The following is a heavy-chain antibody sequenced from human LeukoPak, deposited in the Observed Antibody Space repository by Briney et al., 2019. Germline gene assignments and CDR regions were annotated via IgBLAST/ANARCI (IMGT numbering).Heavy chain of an antibody. CDR1: GFSFSASA. Sequence: GGSLRLSCAASGFSFSASAMHWVHQPSGKGLEWVGHIRTKALSYATAYAASVKGRFTFSRDDSKNTAYLEMNSLKIEDTAVYYCTRHGATTVTDCWGQGTLVTVSS. CDR3: TRHGATTVTDC. CDR2: IRTKALSYAT. D-gene: IGHD4-17*01. J-gene: IGHJ4*02. V-gene: IGHV3-73*01.